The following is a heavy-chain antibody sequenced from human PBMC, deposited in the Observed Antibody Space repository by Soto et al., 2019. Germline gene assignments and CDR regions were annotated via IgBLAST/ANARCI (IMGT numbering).Heavy chain of an antibody. D-gene: IGHD6-19*01. CDR2: ISGSGGST. V-gene: IGHV3-23*01. CDR1: GFTFSSYA. J-gene: IGHJ1*01. CDR3: AKDSTHSGWYGYFQH. Sequence: EVQLLESGGGLVQPGGSLRLSCAASGFTFSSYAMSWVRQAPGKGLEWVSAISGSGGSTYYADSVKGRFTISRDNSKNTRYLQMNSLRAEDTAVYYCAKDSTHSGWYGYFQHWGQGTLVTVSS.